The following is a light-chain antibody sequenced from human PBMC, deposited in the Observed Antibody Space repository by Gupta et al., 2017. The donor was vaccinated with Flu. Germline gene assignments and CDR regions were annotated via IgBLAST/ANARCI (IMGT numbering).Light chain of an antibody. CDR3: QQRSNWFT. V-gene: IGKV3-11*01. CDR2: DAS. Sequence: DIVLTQSPATLSLSPGESATLSCRASQSVSTYLAWYQNKVGQAPKLLLYDASKRASGIPARCSGSGSGTDFTITISILEHGYSAVYYCQQRSNWFTFGRGTKVEIK. CDR1: QSVSTY. J-gene: IGKJ4*01.